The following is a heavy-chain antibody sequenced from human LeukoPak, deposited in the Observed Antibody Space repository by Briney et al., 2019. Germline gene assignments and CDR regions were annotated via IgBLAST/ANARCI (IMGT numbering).Heavy chain of an antibody. CDR3: ARDLSISSTSCPSH. Sequence: SVKVSCKASGGTFSSYAISWVRQAPGQGLEWMGRIIPILGIANYAQKFQGRVTITADKSTSTAYMELSSLRSDDTAVYHCARDLSISSTSCPSHWGQGTLVTVSS. J-gene: IGHJ4*02. V-gene: IGHV1-69*04. D-gene: IGHD2-2*01. CDR2: IIPILGIA. CDR1: GGTFSSYA.